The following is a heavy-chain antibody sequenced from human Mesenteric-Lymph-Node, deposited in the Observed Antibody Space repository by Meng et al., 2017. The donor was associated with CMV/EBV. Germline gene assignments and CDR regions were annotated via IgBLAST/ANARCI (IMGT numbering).Heavy chain of an antibody. CDR3: ARDHVRWHQIDY. CDR1: GYTFTCYG. J-gene: IGHJ4*02. Sequence: SCKASGYTFTCYGISWVRQAPGQGLEWMGWISAYNGNTNYAQKLQGRVTMTTDTSTSTAYMELRSLRSDDTAVYYCARDHVRWHQIDYWGQGTLVTVSS. D-gene: IGHD5-24*01. CDR2: ISAYNGNT. V-gene: IGHV1-18*04.